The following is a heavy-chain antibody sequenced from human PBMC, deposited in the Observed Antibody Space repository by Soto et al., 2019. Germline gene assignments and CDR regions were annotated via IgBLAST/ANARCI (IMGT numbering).Heavy chain of an antibody. CDR1: GYTFTSYG. J-gene: IGHJ6*02. V-gene: IGHV1-18*01. CDR3: AISKPRIAAHRGYYYGMDV. Sequence: GASVKVSCKASGYTFTSYGISWVRQAPGQGLEWKGWISAYNGNTNYAQKLQGRVTMTTDTSTSTAYMELRSLRFDDTAVYYCAISKPRIAAHRGYYYGMDVWGQGTTVTVSS. D-gene: IGHD6-6*01. CDR2: ISAYNGNT.